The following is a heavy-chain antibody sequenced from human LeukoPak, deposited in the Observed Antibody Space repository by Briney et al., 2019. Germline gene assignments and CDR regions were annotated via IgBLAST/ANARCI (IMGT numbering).Heavy chain of an antibody. CDR2: ISYDGSNK. CDR1: GFTFSSYA. Sequence: PGGSLRLSCAASGFTFSSYAMSWVRQAPGKGLEWVAVISYDGSNKYYADSVKGRFTISRDNSKNTLYLQMNSLRAEDTAVYYCARGNGYHLLDYWGQGTLVTVSS. V-gene: IGHV3-30-3*01. D-gene: IGHD5-24*01. CDR3: ARGNGYHLLDY. J-gene: IGHJ4*02.